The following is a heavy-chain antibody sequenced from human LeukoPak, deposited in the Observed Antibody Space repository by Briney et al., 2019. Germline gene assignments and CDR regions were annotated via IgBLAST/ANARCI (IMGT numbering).Heavy chain of an antibody. CDR1: GFIFSSHA. J-gene: IGHJ4*02. D-gene: IGHD5-18*01. CDR2: VSYDGTKI. V-gene: IGHV3-30-3*01. Sequence: ERSLRLSCAASGFIFSSHAMHWVRQAPGKGLEWVAVVSYDGTKISYADSVKGRFTMSRDISKNTLYLQMNSLKPEDSALYYCARDRVQIWSYVGTFDSWGQGTLVTVSS. CDR3: ARDRVQIWSYVGTFDS.